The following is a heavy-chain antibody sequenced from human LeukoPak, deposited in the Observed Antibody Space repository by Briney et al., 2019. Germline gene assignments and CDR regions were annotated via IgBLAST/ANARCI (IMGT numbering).Heavy chain of an antibody. CDR2: INWNGGST. CDR1: GFTFDDYG. CDR3: ARVDYYDSSGYYGWFDP. D-gene: IGHD3-22*01. V-gene: IGHV3-20*01. J-gene: IGHJ5*02. Sequence: PGGSLRLSCAASGFTFDDYGMSWVRQAPGKGLEWVSGINWNGGSTGYADSVKGRFTISRDNAKNSLYLQMNSLRAEDTALYHCARVDYYDSSGYYGWFDPWGQGTLVTVSS.